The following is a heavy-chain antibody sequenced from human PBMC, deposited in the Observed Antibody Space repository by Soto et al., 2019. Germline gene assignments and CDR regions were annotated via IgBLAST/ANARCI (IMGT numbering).Heavy chain of an antibody. CDR2: IYYSGST. CDR1: GGSISSGGYY. D-gene: IGHD2-2*01. Sequence: SETLSLTCTVSGGSISSGGYYWSWIRQHPGKGLEWIGYIYYSGSTYYNPSLKSRVTISVDTSKNQFSLKLSSVTAADTAVYYCARAGGTSSYFDYWGQGTLVTVSS. V-gene: IGHV4-31*03. J-gene: IGHJ4*02. CDR3: ARAGGTSSYFDY.